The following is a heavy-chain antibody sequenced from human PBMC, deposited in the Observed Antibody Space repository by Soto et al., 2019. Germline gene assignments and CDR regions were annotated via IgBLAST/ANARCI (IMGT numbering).Heavy chain of an antibody. CDR3: AREGGSSSWYLDY. CDR2: ISSSSSYI. CDR1: GFTFSSYS. D-gene: IGHD6-13*01. J-gene: IGHJ4*02. V-gene: IGHV3-21*01. Sequence: GGSLRLSCAASGFTFSSYSMNWVRQAPGKGLEWVSSISSSSSYIYYADSAKGRFTISRDNAKNSLYLQMNSLRAEDTAVYYCAREGGSSSWYLDYWGQGTLVTVSS.